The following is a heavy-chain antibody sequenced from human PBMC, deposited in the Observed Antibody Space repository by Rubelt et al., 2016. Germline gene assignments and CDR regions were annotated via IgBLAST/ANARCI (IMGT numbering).Heavy chain of an antibody. D-gene: IGHD1-26*01. V-gene: IGHV1-3*01. CDR2: IDAGNGDT. CDR3: ARDIYSGSYYGY. CDR1: GYTFTNYG. J-gene: IGHJ4*02. Sequence: QVQLVQSGAEVKKPGASVQVSCQASGYTFTNYGMHWVRQAPGQRLEWMGWIDAGNGDTKYSQKLKDRVSITRDASANTAYMELSSLRSEDTAVYYCARDIYSGSYYGYWGQGTLVTVSS.